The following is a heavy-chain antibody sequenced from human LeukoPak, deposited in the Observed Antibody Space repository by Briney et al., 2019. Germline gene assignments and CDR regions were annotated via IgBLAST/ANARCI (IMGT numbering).Heavy chain of an antibody. V-gene: IGHV3-7*01. J-gene: IGHJ4*02. CDR2: IKQDGSEK. D-gene: IGHD3-10*01. Sequence: GGSLRLSCAASGFTFSLYGMHWVRQAPGKGLEWVADIKQDGSEKYYVDSVKGRFTISRDNAKKSLYLQMNNLRAEDTAVYYCARAQGNFGSGGYYNSGDYWGQGTLVTVSS. CDR3: ARAQGNFGSGGYYNSGDY. CDR1: GFTFSLYG.